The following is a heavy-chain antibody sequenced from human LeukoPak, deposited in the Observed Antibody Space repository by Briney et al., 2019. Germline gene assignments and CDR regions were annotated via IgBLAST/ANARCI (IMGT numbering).Heavy chain of an antibody. CDR2: ISYDGSNK. CDR3: ARDYDYYDSSGYSPAIGY. CDR1: GFTFSSYA. J-gene: IGHJ4*02. V-gene: IGHV3-30-3*01. D-gene: IGHD3-22*01. Sequence: GGSLRLSCAASGFTFSSYAMHWVRQAPGKGLEWVAVISYDGSNKYYADSVKGRFTISRDNSKNTLYLQMNSLRAEDTAVYYCARDYDYYDSSGYSPAIGYWGQGTLVTVSS.